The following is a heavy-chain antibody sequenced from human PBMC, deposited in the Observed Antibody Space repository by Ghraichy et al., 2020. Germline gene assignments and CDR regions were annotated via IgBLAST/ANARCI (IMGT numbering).Heavy chain of an antibody. J-gene: IGHJ6*04. CDR3: ARGGGDDYGDYDGRRYAPEPNYGMDV. CDR1: GCTFSSYA. V-gene: IGHV1-69*13. Sequence: SVKVSCKASGCTFSSYAISWVRQAPGQGLEWMGGIIPIFGTANYAQKFQGRVTITADESTSTAYMELSSLRSEDTAVYYCARGGGDDYGDYDGRRYAPEPNYGMDVWGKGTTVTVSA. CDR2: IIPIFGTA. D-gene: IGHD4-17*01.